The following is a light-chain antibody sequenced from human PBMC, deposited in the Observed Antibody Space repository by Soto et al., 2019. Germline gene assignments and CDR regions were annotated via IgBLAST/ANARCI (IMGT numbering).Light chain of an antibody. CDR1: QDVASTY. Sequence: IVLTQSPDTLPLSPGERATLSCRASQDVASTYLAWYQQKPGQAPRLLIYGASGRAAGVAERFSGSGSGTQFTLTISRLEPEDFAVYYCQYYDTSRTFAQGTRVEI. CDR2: GAS. CDR3: QYYDTSRT. J-gene: IGKJ1*01. V-gene: IGKV3-20*01.